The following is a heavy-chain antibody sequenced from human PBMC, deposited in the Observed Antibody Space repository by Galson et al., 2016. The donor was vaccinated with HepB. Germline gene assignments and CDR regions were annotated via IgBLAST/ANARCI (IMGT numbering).Heavy chain of an antibody. Sequence: CAISGDSVSSNSAAWNWIRQSPSRGLEGLGRTYYRSNWYNDYPVSVKSRIIITPDTSKNQFSLQLKAVTPEDTAVYYCGRGYARGIDYWGQGILVTVSS. J-gene: IGHJ4*02. CDR2: TYYRSNWYN. CDR3: GRGYARGIDY. CDR1: GDSVSSNSAA. V-gene: IGHV6-1*01. D-gene: IGHD5-12*01.